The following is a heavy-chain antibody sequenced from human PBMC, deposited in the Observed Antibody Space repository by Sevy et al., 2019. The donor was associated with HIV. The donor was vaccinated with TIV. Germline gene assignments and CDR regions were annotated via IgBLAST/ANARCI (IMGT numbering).Heavy chain of an antibody. D-gene: IGHD6-13*01. CDR3: AGHFRAGAGTWFDP. CDR1: GYSFTDYW. Sequence: GGSLRLSCKGSGYSFTDYWIGWVRQMPGKGLEYMGIIYPGDSDIRYSPSFQGQVTISADNSINTAYLQWNSLKSSDTAIYYCAGHFRAGAGTWFDPWGQGTLVTVSS. J-gene: IGHJ5*02. V-gene: IGHV5-51*01. CDR2: IYPGDSDI.